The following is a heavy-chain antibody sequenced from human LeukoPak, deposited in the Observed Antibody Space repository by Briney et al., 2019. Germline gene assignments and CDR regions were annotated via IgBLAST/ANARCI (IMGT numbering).Heavy chain of an antibody. V-gene: IGHV3-66*02. J-gene: IGHJ4*02. CDR2: IYSGDTT. CDR1: GFTTNY. D-gene: IGHD3-3*01. CDR3: ARDLWDATGY. Sequence: PGGSLRLSCAVSGFTTNYMSWVRQAPGKGLEWVSVIYSGDTTYYADPVRGRFTISRDISKNTLYLQMNSLRPEDTAVYHCARDLWDATGYWGRGTLVTVSS.